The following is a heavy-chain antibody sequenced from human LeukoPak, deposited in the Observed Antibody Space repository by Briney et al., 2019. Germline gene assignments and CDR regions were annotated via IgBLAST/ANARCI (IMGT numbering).Heavy chain of an antibody. V-gene: IGHV4-39*07. CDR2: IYYSGST. CDR3: AGNVIELWFFDY. D-gene: IGHD5-18*01. J-gene: IGHJ4*02. CDR1: GGSISSSSYY. Sequence: SETLSLTCTVSGGSISSSSYYWGWIRQPPGKGLEWIGSIYYSGSTYYNPSLKSRVTISVDTSKNQFSLKLSSVTAADTAVYYCAGNVIELWFFDYWGQGTLVTVSS.